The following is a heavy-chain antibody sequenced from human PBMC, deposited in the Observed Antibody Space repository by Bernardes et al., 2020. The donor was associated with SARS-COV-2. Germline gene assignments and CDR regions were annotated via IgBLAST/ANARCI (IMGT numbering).Heavy chain of an antibody. CDR3: ARNNIPGGYSGYDV. CDR1: GFTFSTYA. V-gene: IGHV3-30*04. Sequence: GGSLRLSCAASGFTFSTYAMHWVRQAPGKGPEWLAVLSYDGSNYEYADSVKGRFTISRDNSYNTLYLQMNSLRPEDTAVYYCARNNIPGGYSGYDVWGQGTLVTVSS. D-gene: IGHD5-12*01. J-gene: IGHJ1*01. CDR2: LSYDGSNY.